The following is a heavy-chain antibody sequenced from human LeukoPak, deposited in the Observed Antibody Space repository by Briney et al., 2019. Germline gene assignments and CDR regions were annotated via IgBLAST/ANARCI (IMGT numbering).Heavy chain of an antibody. CDR2: IKTDGTST. Sequence: PGGSLRLSCAASGFTFSDYRMYWVRRAPGKGLVWVSLIKTDGTSTIYADSVKGRFTVSRDNAKNTLYLQMNSLRAEDTAVYYCATPPGPRDYWGQGTLVTVSS. J-gene: IGHJ4*02. CDR1: GFTFSDYR. D-gene: IGHD3-10*01. CDR3: ATPPGPRDY. V-gene: IGHV3-74*01.